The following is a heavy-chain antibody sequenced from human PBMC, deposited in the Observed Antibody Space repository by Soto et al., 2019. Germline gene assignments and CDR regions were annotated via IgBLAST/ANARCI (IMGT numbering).Heavy chain of an antibody. CDR2: IYHTGSS. Sequence: SETLSLTCTVSGGSISSGGYSWGWIRQPPGKGLEWIGYIYHTGSSYYSPSLKNRVTISVDKSKNHFSLELTSVTAADTAVYFCAKEGDYSAYDIWGQGTMVTVSS. D-gene: IGHD4-17*01. CDR3: AKEGDYSAYDI. J-gene: IGHJ3*02. CDR1: GGSISSGGYS. V-gene: IGHV4-30-2*01.